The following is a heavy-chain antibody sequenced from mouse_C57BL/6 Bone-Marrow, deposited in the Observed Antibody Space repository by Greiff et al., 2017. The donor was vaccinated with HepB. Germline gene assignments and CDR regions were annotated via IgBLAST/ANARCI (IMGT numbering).Heavy chain of an antibody. CDR3: ASKFITTVVYWYFDV. J-gene: IGHJ1*03. CDR1: GFTFSSYT. CDR2: ISGGGGNT. D-gene: IGHD1-1*01. Sequence: EVQRVESGGGLVKPGGSLKLSCAASGFTFSSYTMSWVRQTPEKRLEWVATISGGGGNTYYPDSVKGRFTISRDNAKNTLYLQMSSLRSEDTALYYCASKFITTVVYWYFDVWGTGTTVTVSS. V-gene: IGHV5-9*01.